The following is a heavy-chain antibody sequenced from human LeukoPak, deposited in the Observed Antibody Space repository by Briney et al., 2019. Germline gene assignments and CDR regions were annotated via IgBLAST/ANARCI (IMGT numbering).Heavy chain of an antibody. J-gene: IGHJ6*03. CDR3: ASGRGIFGVVTHYYYYYMDV. CDR2: IYYGGST. Sequence: PSETLSLTCTVSGGSLSSSSYYWGWIRQPPGEGLEWIGSIYYGGSTYTNPPLTSRVTISVDTSKNQYSLKLSSVTAADTAVYCCASGRGIFGVVTHYYYYYMDVWGKGTTVTVSS. V-gene: IGHV4-39*01. D-gene: IGHD3-3*01. CDR1: GGSLSSSSYY.